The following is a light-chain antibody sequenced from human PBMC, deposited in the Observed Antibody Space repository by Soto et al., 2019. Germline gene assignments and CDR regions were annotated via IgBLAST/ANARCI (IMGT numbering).Light chain of an antibody. J-gene: IGKJ2*01. CDR2: GAS. Sequence: EIVMTQSPATLSVSPGERATLSCRASQSVSSNLAWYQQKPGQAPRLLIYGASTRATDVPARFSGSGSGTEFTLTISSLQSVDFAVYYCQQYNNWPVMYTFGQGTKLEIK. V-gene: IGKV3-15*01. CDR1: QSVSSN. CDR3: QQYNNWPVMYT.